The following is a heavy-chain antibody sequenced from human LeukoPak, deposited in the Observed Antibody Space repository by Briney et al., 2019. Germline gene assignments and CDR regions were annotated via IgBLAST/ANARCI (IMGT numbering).Heavy chain of an antibody. CDR2: ISAYKGNT. Sequence: ASVKVSCKTSGYTFTSYGISWVRQAPGQGLEWMGWISAYKGNTNYAQKLQGRVTMTTDTSTSTAYMELRSLRSDDTAVYYCARVSPTVNTFDYWGQGTLVTVSS. CDR1: GYTFTSYG. V-gene: IGHV1-18*01. D-gene: IGHD4-11*01. J-gene: IGHJ4*02. CDR3: ARVSPTVNTFDY.